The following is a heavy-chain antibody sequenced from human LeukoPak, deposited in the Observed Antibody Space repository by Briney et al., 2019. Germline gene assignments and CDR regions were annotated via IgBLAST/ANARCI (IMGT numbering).Heavy chain of an antibody. D-gene: IGHD3-9*01. CDR3: AREEVLRYFDWLTSYYFDY. CDR2: IKQDGSEK. Sequence: GGSLRLSCAASGFTFNSYWMSWVRQAPGKGLEWVANIKQDGSEKYYVDSVKGRFTISRDNAKNSLYLQMNSLRAEDTAVYYCAREEVLRYFDWLTSYYFDYWGQGTLVTVSS. CDR1: GFTFNSYW. V-gene: IGHV3-7*01. J-gene: IGHJ4*02.